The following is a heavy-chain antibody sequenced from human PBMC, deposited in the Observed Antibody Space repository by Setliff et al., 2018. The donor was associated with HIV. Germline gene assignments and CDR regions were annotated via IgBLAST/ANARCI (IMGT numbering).Heavy chain of an antibody. V-gene: IGHV3-74*01. CDR1: GFTFSSYW. CDR3: AMFSSSSG. J-gene: IGHJ4*02. Sequence: GGSLRLSCAASGFTFSSYWMHWVRQAPGKGLVWVSGINNDTTTTTYADSVKGRCSISRDNAKNTLYLQMNGLRGEDTAVYYCAMFSSSSGWGQGTQVTVSS. CDR2: INNDTTTT. D-gene: IGHD6-6*01.